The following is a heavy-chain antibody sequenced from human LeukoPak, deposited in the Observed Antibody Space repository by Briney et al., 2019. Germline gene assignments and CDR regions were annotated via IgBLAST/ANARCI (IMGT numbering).Heavy chain of an antibody. CDR1: GFTFGSYG. D-gene: IGHD3-22*01. J-gene: IGHJ4*02. V-gene: IGHV3-30*18. CDR2: TSHDGSNT. CDR3: AKDFDSSGYYLDY. Sequence: GGSLRLSCAASGFTFGSYGMHWIRQAPGKGLEWVAVTSHDGSNTYVDSVKGRFIISRDNSKNTLYLQMNSLRAEDTAVYYCAKDFDSSGYYLDYWGQGTLVTVSS.